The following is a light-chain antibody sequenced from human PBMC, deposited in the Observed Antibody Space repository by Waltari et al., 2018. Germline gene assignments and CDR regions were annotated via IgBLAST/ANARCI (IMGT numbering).Light chain of an antibody. V-gene: IGLV3-1*01. CDR2: QDT. CDR3: QAWDSSTVV. CDR1: KSGDKS. Sequence: SYELTQPPSVSVSPGQTATITCSGDKSGDKSVCWYQQKPGQSPVVVIFQDTKRPSGIPERFSGSNSGNTATLIINGTQAMDEADYYCQAWDSSTVVFGGGTKLTVL. J-gene: IGLJ3*02.